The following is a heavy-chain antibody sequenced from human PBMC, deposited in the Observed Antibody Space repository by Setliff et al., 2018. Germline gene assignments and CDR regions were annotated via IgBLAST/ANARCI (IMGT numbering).Heavy chain of an antibody. Sequence: PGGSLRLSCAASGFTFSGYYMQWVRQAPGKGLEWVGNIGHTGSINYNPSLKSRLTISRDTSKNQVSLKLNSVTATDTAVYYCARDLGHGGDSDYWGQGILVTAPQ. D-gene: IGHD2-21*02. V-gene: IGHV4-34*01. CDR2: IGHTGSI. J-gene: IGHJ4*02. CDR3: ARDLGHGGDSDY. CDR1: GFTFSGYY.